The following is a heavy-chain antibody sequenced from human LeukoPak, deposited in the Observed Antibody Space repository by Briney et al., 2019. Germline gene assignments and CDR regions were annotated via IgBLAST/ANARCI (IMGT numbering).Heavy chain of an antibody. D-gene: IGHD3-9*01. CDR3: AKRAGDYDILTGPIPYYGMDV. J-gene: IGHJ6*02. Sequence: SVKVSCKASGGTFSSYAISWVRQAPGQGLEWMGRIIPILGIANYAQKFQGRVTITADKSTSTAYMELSSLRSEDTAVYYCAKRAGDYDILTGPIPYYGMDVWGQGTTVTVSS. V-gene: IGHV1-69*04. CDR2: IIPILGIA. CDR1: GGTFSSYA.